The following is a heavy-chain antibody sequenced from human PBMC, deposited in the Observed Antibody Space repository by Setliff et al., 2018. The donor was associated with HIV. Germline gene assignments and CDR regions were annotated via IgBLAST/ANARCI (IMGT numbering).Heavy chain of an antibody. CDR2: IYSTGST. Sequence: LSLTCTVSGASISSHYWSWIRQSPGRELEWIGYIYSTGSTNYNPSLQSRVSISMDASKNKFSLKVTSVTSADTAVYYCAKGAGFYGDYTFDYWGQGHLVTVSS. V-gene: IGHV4-59*11. D-gene: IGHD4-17*01. CDR3: AKGAGFYGDYTFDY. CDR1: GASISSHY. J-gene: IGHJ4*02.